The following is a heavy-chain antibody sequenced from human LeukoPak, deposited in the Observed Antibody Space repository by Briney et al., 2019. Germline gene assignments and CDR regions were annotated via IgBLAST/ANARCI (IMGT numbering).Heavy chain of an antibody. CDR2: TDDRGTL. D-gene: IGHD2-8*02. Sequence: SETMSLTCTISGGSISRDSWRWLRQPPGKGQELIGYTDDRGTLIYNPSLNSRASFSVDTSKNQFSLTLRSVTVADTAVYFCARKILLGSYWHFDGWGRGTLVTVTS. CDR1: GGSISRDS. CDR3: ARKILLGSYWHFDG. J-gene: IGHJ2*01. V-gene: IGHV4-59*08.